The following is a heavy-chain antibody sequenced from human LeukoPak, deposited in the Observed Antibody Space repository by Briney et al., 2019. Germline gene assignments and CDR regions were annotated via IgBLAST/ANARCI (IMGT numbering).Heavy chain of an antibody. D-gene: IGHD5-12*01. Sequence: PGGSLRLSCAASGFTSDSYAMSWVRQAPGKGLEWVSGISGSGASIYYADSVKGRFTISRDNSKNTLYLQMNSLRAEDTAVYYCAKDYSGYDYWGPGILVTVSS. J-gene: IGHJ4*02. V-gene: IGHV3-23*01. CDR1: GFTSDSYA. CDR3: AKDYSGYDY. CDR2: ISGSGASI.